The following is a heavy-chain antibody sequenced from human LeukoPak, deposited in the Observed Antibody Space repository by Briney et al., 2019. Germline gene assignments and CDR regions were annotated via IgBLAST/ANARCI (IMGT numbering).Heavy chain of an antibody. J-gene: IGHJ1*01. V-gene: IGHV4-34*01. CDR2: INHSRRT. CDR1: GGSFSGYY. Sequence: SETLSLTCAVYGGSFSGYYWSWIRQPPGKGLEWIGEINHSRRTNYNPSLKSRVTISVDTSKNQFSLKLSSVTAADTAVYYCARTYYYGSGSYRPPRGYFQHWGQGTLVTVSS. D-gene: IGHD3-10*01. CDR3: ARTYYYGSGSYRPPRGYFQH.